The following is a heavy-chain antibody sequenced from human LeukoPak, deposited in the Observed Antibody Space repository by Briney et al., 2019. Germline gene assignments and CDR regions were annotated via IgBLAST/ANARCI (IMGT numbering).Heavy chain of an antibody. CDR2: IYRSGNT. CDR3: ARHWGMAPIYYFDN. V-gene: IGHV4-39*01. CDR1: GGSIRSSNYY. J-gene: IGHJ4*02. Sequence: PSETLSLTCNVSGGSIRSSNYYWGWIRQTPGKGLEWIGSIYRSGNTYYKSSLKSRITISVDTSKNQFSLELNSVTAGDTAVYYCARHWGMAPIYYFDNGGQGTVVTVSS. D-gene: IGHD5-24*01.